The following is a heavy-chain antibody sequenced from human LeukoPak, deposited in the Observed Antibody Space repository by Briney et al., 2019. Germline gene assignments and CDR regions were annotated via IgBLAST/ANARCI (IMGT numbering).Heavy chain of an antibody. CDR1: GFTFSSYS. V-gene: IGHV3-21*01. Sequence: GGSLRLPCAASGFTFSSYSMNWVRQAPGKGLEWVSSISSSSSYIYYADSVKGRFTISRDNAKNSLYLQMNSLRAEDTAVYYCARFGRYSGYDSAQWGYYYGMGVWGQGTTVTVSS. CDR3: ARFGRYSGYDSAQWGYYYGMGV. CDR2: ISSSSSYI. D-gene: IGHD5-12*01. J-gene: IGHJ6*02.